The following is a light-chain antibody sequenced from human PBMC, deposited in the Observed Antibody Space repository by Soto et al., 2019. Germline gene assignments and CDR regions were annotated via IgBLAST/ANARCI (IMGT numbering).Light chain of an antibody. Sequence: QSALTQPASVSGSPGQSITISCTGTSSDIGSHNFVSWHQQHPGKAPKLIIYGVSNRPSGVSNRFSGSKSGNSASLTISGLQADDEADYYCSSYTSTYIWVFGGGTKLTVL. J-gene: IGLJ3*02. CDR3: SSYTSTYIWV. V-gene: IGLV2-14*03. CDR2: GVS. CDR1: SSDIGSHNF.